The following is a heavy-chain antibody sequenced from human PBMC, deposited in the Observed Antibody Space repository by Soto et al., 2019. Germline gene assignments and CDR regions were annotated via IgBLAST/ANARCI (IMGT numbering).Heavy chain of an antibody. Sequence: PGGSLRLSCAASGFTLSTCGMNWVRLAPGKGLEWVSSISPSGNYIYYADSVRGRFTISRDNAENSIYLQMNSLRAEDTAIYYCSRDHTDRPQGVIDYLGQGTLVTVSS. J-gene: IGHJ4*02. V-gene: IGHV3-21*01. CDR3: SRDHTDRPQGVIDY. CDR1: GFTLSTCG. CDR2: ISPSGNYI. D-gene: IGHD2-2*02.